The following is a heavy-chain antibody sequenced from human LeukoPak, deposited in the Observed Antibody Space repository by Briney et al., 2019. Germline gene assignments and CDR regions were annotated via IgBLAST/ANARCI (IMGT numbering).Heavy chain of an antibody. CDR3: ARDTHHSGPDY. Sequence: ASVKVSCKASGYTFTGYYMHWVRQAPGQGLEWMGWINPNSGGTNYAQKFQGRVTMTRDTSTSTVYMELSSLRSEDTAVYYCARDTHHSGPDYWGQGTLVTVSS. CDR1: GYTFTGYY. D-gene: IGHD5-12*01. CDR2: INPNSGGT. J-gene: IGHJ4*02. V-gene: IGHV1-2*02.